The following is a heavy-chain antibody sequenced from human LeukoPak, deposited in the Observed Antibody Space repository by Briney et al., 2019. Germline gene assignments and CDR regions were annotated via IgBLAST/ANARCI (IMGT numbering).Heavy chain of an antibody. D-gene: IGHD3-16*01. CDR2: INYSRST. Sequence: PSETLSLTCTVSGDSFRSTSYYWGWVRQPPGKGLEWIATINYSRSTYYNPSVLSRVSISVDPSKNKFSLSLTSVTPADTSVYYCVRQPSTFGISPVYVDLWGQGILVIVSS. CDR1: GDSFRSTSYY. CDR3: VRQPSTFGISPVYVDL. J-gene: IGHJ4*02. V-gene: IGHV4-39*01.